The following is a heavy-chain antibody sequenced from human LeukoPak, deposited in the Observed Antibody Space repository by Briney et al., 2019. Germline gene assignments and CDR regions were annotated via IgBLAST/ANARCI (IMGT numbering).Heavy chain of an antibody. V-gene: IGHV3-49*04. CDR2: IRSKAYGGTT. CDR1: GFTFGDYA. D-gene: IGHD3-10*01. Sequence: PGGSLRLSCTASGFTFGDYAMSWVRQAPGKGLEWVGFIRSKAYGGTTEYAASVKGRFTISRDDSKSIAYLQMNSLKTEDTAVYYCTRELYGSGSSDGMDVWGKGTTVTVSS. J-gene: IGHJ6*04. CDR3: TRELYGSGSSDGMDV.